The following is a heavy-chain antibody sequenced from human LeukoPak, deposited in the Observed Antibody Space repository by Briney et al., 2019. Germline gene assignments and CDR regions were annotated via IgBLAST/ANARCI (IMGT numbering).Heavy chain of an antibody. J-gene: IGHJ4*02. CDR1: GFTFSSYA. CDR2: IYYPGDT. CDR3: AREAAAFDY. Sequence: GSLRLSCAASGFTFSSYAMSWVRQPPGEGLQWIGSIYYPGDTYYYPSLKSRVTISVDTSKNEFSLKLSSVTAADTAVYYCAREAAAFDYWGQGTLVTVSS. V-gene: IGHV4-38-2*02. D-gene: IGHD2-15*01.